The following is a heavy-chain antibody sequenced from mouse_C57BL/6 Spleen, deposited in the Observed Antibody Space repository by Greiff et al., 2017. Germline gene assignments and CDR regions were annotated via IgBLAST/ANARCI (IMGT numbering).Heavy chain of an antibody. V-gene: IGHV3-1*01. Sequence: EVQVVESGPGMVKPSQSLSLTCTVTGYSITSGYDWHWIRHFPGNKLEWMGYISYSGSTNYNPSLKSRISITHDTSKNHFFLKLNSVTTEDTATYYCARGKGGYAMDYWGQGTSVTVSS. J-gene: IGHJ4*01. CDR1: GYSITSGYD. CDR3: ARGKGGYAMDY. CDR2: ISYSGST.